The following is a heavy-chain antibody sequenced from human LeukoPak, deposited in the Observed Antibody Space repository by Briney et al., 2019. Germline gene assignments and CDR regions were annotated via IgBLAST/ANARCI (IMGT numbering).Heavy chain of an antibody. CDR2: ISWNSGSI. CDR3: AKDIGPILTATFDY. Sequence: GGSLRLSCAASGFTFDDYAMHWVRQAPGKGLEWVSGISWNSGSIGYADSVKGRFTISRDNAKNSLYLQMNSLRAEDTALYYCAKDIGPILTATFDYWGQGTLVTVSS. V-gene: IGHV3-9*01. CDR1: GFTFDDYA. J-gene: IGHJ4*02. D-gene: IGHD3-9*01.